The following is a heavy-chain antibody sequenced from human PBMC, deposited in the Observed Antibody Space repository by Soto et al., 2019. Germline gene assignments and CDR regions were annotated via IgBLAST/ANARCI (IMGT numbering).Heavy chain of an antibody. D-gene: IGHD3-22*01. J-gene: IGHJ6*02. V-gene: IGHV3-9*01. CDR3: GSSLAYDRSDYAGCLYGMDV. CDR1: GFTFDDYA. CDR2: LSWKGVTI. Sequence: EVQLVESGGDLVQPGRSLRLSCAASGFTFDDYAMHWVRQVPGKGLQWVSGLSWKGVTIGYAASVKGRFTISRDNAKKSLYLQMTGLRPDDTALYYGGSSLAYDRSDYAGCLYGMDVWGLGTTVTVS.